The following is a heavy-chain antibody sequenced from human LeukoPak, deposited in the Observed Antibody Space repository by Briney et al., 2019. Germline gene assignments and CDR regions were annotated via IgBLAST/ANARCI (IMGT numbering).Heavy chain of an antibody. Sequence: ASVKVSCTASGYTLGTHWMHWVRQAPGQGLEWMGIINPSGDFRSYAQKFQGRIIVTRDMSTRTLYMELSDLRPEDTAVYYCARDFSGKWEQLTGWWLDPWGQGTLVIVSS. J-gene: IGHJ5*02. D-gene: IGHD1-26*01. V-gene: IGHV1-46*01. CDR1: GYTLGTHW. CDR3: ARDFSGKWEQLTGWWLDP. CDR2: INPSGDFR.